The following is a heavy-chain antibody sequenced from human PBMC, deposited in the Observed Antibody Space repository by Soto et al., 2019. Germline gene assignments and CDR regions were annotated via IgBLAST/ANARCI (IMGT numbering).Heavy chain of an antibody. CDR1: GYTFTSYG. CDR2: ISAYNGNT. V-gene: IGHV1-18*01. Sequence: VKVSCKASGYTFTSYGISWVRQAPGQGLEWMGWISAYNGNTNYAQKLQGRVTMTTDTSTSTAYMELRSLRSDDTAVYYCARDLGLAVAGNVGYWGQGTLVTVSS. D-gene: IGHD6-19*01. CDR3: ARDLGLAVAGNVGY. J-gene: IGHJ4*02.